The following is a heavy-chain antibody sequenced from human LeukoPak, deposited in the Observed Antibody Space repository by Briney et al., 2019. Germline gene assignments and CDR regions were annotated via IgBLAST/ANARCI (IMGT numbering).Heavy chain of an antibody. CDR3: ARGRRYCSGGSCYSKTNYYFDY. CDR1: GGTFSSYA. D-gene: IGHD2-15*01. CDR2: IIPILGIA. J-gene: IGHJ4*02. V-gene: IGHV1-69*04. Sequence: SVKVSCKASGGTFSSYAISWVRQAPGQGLEWMGRIIPILGIANYAQKFQGRVTITADKSTSTAYMELSSLRSEDTAVYYCARGRRYCSGGSCYSKTNYYFDYWGQGTLVTVSS.